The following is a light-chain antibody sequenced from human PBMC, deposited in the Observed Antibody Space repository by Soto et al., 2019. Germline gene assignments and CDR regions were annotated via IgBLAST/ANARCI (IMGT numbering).Light chain of an antibody. V-gene: IGKV1-39*01. CDR1: QSISSY. J-gene: IGKJ5*01. CDR3: HPSYSTSIT. CDR2: AAS. Sequence: DMQMTQSPSSLDASVGGRVTITCRASQSISSYLNLYQQKPGKAPKLLIYAASSLQSGVTSRFSGSGSGTDFTLTISSLQPEDFATYYCHPSYSTSITVGPATRLEIK.